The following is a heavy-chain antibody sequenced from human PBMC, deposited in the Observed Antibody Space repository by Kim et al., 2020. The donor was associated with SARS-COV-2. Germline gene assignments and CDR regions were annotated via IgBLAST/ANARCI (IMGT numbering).Heavy chain of an antibody. J-gene: IGHJ4*02. Sequence: GGSLRLSCVTSGFTFSLHGMIWVRQAPGKGLEWVSYISPRSETMYYADSVKGRFTISRDDAKNSLFLQMNSLRDEDTGVYYCGRVRGPTVAMMYFDKWGQGTLVPVSS. CDR2: ISPRSETM. D-gene: IGHD4-4*01. CDR1: GFTFSLHG. CDR3: GRVRGPTVAMMYFDK. V-gene: IGHV3-48*02.